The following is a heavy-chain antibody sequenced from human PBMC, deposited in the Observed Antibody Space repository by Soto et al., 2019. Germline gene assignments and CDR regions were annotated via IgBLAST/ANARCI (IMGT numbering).Heavy chain of an antibody. CDR2: IIPIFGTA. J-gene: IGHJ4*02. CDR1: GGTFSSYA. CDR3: ASTPTYYDYVWGSLTYYFDY. D-gene: IGHD3-16*01. V-gene: IGHV1-69*01. Sequence: QVQLVQSGAEVKKPGSSVKVSCKASGGTFSSYAISWVRQAPGQGLEWMGGIIPIFGTANYAQKFQGRVTITADESTSPAYMELSSLRSEDTAVYYCASTPTYYDYVWGSLTYYFDYWGQGTLVTVSS.